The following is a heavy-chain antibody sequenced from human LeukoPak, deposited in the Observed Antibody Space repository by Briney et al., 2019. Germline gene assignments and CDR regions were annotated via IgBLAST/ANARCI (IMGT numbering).Heavy chain of an antibody. CDR3: ARAPSTTDILTGYYIYWFDP. CDR1: GGTFSSYA. V-gene: IGHV1-69*01. Sequence: SVKLSCKASGGTFSSYAINWVRQAPGQGLEWMGGIIPIFGKANYAQKLQGRVTITADESTSTAYMELSSLRSEDTAVYYCARAPSTTDILTGYYIYWFDPWGQGTLVTVSS. CDR2: IIPIFGKA. J-gene: IGHJ5*02. D-gene: IGHD3-9*01.